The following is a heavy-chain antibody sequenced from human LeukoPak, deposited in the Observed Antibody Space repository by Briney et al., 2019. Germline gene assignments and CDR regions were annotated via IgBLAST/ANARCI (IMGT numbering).Heavy chain of an antibody. J-gene: IGHJ4*02. CDR2: IRYDGSNQ. V-gene: IGHV3-30*02. CDR1: GFTFSNFG. CDR3: AKGRGYSYAVDNFFDY. D-gene: IGHD5-18*01. Sequence: SGGSLRLSCAVSGFTFSNFGMHWVRQAPGRGLEWVAFIRYDGSNQYYADSVKGRFTISRDNSKNTLYLQISSLRPEDTALYYCAKGRGYSYAVDNFFDYWGQGTLVTVSS.